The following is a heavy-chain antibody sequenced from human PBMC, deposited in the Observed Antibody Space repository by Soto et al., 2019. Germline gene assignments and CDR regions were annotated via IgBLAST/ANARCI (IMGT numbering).Heavy chain of an antibody. CDR2: IIPIFGTV. CDR1: GGTFSNYP. Sequence: QVQLVQSGAEVKKPGSSVKVSCKASGGTFSNYPISWVRQAPGQGLEWMGGIIPIFGTVNYAQKFQGRVTITADESTSTAYMELSSLRSEDAAVYYCARGNHRWLQLWYFDLCGRVTLVTVSS. J-gene: IGHJ2*01. CDR3: ARGNHRWLQLWYFDL. V-gene: IGHV1-69*12. D-gene: IGHD5-12*01.